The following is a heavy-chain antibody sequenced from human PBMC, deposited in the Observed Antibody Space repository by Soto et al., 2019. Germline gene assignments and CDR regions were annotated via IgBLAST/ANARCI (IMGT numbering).Heavy chain of an antibody. CDR2: INPNSGDT. V-gene: IGHV1-2*02. Sequence: GASVKVSWKASGYIFRDYYMNWVRQAPGQGLECMGWINPNSGDTIYAQKFQGRVTVTGDPSISTAYMELSRLTSDDTAVYYCVRGRAVAGINDEAFDLWGQGTMVTVSS. D-gene: IGHD6-19*01. J-gene: IGHJ3*01. CDR3: VRGRAVAGINDEAFDL. CDR1: GYIFRDYY.